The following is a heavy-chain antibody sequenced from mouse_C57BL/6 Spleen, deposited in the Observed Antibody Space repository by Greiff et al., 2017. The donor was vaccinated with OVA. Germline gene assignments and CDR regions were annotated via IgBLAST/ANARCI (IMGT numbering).Heavy chain of an antibody. Sequence: VQLQESGAELVRPGASVTLSCKASGYTFTDYEMHWVKQTPVHGLEWIGAIDPETGGTAYNQKFKGKAILTADKSSSTAYMELRSLTSEDSAVYYCTRERNYYGSSYVNYWGQGTTLTVSS. CDR1: GYTFTDYE. V-gene: IGHV1-15*01. CDR3: TRERNYYGSSYVNY. D-gene: IGHD1-1*01. CDR2: IDPETGGT. J-gene: IGHJ2*01.